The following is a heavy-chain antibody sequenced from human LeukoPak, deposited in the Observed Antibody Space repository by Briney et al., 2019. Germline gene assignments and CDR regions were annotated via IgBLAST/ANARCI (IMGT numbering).Heavy chain of an antibody. V-gene: IGHV4-59*08. CDR1: GGSIDPYY. J-gene: IGHJ4*02. D-gene: IGHD6-13*01. CDR3: AKVGSGSWYDY. CDR2: VYSSGST. Sequence: PSETLSLTCTVSGGSIDPYYWSWIRQPPGKGLEWIGYVYSSGSTHHNPSLESRVTISVDTSKNQFSLRLRSVTAADTAVYYCAKVGSGSWYDYWGQGTLVTVSS.